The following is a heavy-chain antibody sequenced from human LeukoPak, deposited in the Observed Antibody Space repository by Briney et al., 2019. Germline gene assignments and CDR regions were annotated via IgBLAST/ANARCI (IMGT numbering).Heavy chain of an antibody. CDR1: GYSFTSYY. V-gene: IGHV5-51*01. Sequence: GGALQISFKGSGYSFTSYYIAWVRRMPGKGLEWMGIILPGDSDARYSPSFQGQVTISADKSISTAYLQWSSLKASDSAMYYCARQKEYTYSYRFEPWGQGTLVTVSS. J-gene: IGHJ5*02. CDR2: ILPGDSDA. CDR3: ARQKEYTYSYRFEP. D-gene: IGHD5-18*01.